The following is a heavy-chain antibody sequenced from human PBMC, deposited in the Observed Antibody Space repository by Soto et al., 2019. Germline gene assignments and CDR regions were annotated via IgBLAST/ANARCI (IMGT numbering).Heavy chain of an antibody. D-gene: IGHD2-15*01. CDR1: GFTFSSYS. CDR2: ISSSSSTI. Sequence: PGGSLRLSCAASGFTFSSYSMNWVRQAPGKGLEWVSYISSSSSTIYYADSVKGRFTISRDNAKNSLYLQMNSLRAEDTAVYYWAGEVVVATTLFDPDRLRYGMDVWGQGTTVTVSS. CDR3: AGEVVVATTLFDPDRLRYGMDV. J-gene: IGHJ6*02. V-gene: IGHV3-48*01.